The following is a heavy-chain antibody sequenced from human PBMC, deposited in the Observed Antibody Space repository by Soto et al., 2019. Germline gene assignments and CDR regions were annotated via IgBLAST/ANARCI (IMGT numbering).Heavy chain of an antibody. CDR1: GDSVSTNSAA. V-gene: IGHV6-1*01. D-gene: IGHD6-13*01. J-gene: IGHJ4*02. CDR2: TYYRSKWYT. CDR3: SREARSSFDY. Sequence: QVQLQQSGPGLVKPSQTLSLTCAISGDSVSTNSAAWNWIRQSPSRGLEWLGRTYYRSKWYTDYAVSGRGRITVNPYTSKNPLSLQPSSVTPEDPAAYFCSREARSSFDYWVQGTPVTVSS.